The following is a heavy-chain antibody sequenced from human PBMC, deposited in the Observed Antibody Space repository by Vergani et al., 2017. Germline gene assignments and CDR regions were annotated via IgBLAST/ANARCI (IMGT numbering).Heavy chain of an antibody. V-gene: IGHV1-18*04. Sequence: QVQLVQSGAEVKKPGASVKVSCKASGYTFTSYGISWVRQAPGQGLEWMGWISAYNGNTNYAQKLQGRVTLTTDTSTSTAYMELRSLRSDDTAVYYCAGDRSAAGTYYYYYYMDVWGKGTTVTVSS. J-gene: IGHJ6*03. CDR2: ISAYNGNT. CDR1: GYTFTSYG. CDR3: AGDRSAAGTYYYYYYMDV. D-gene: IGHD6-13*01.